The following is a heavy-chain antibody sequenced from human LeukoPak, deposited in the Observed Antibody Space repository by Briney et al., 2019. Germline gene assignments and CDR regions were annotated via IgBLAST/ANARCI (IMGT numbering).Heavy chain of an antibody. D-gene: IGHD3-9*01. Sequence: QPGRSLRLSCTASGFTFGDYAMSWFRQAPGKGLEWVGFIRSKAYGGTTEYAASVKGRFTISRDDSKSIAYLQMNSLKTEDTAVYYCTRDSNTYYDILTGQAFDYWGQGTLVTVSS. J-gene: IGHJ4*02. CDR1: GFTFGDYA. CDR2: IRSKAYGGTT. CDR3: TRDSNTYYDILTGQAFDY. V-gene: IGHV3-49*03.